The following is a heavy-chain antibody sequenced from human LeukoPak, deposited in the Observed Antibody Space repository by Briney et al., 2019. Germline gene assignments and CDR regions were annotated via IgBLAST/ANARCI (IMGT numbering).Heavy chain of an antibody. CDR2: LYPDDSDT. Sequence: GESLKISCKTSGYKFSNFWIGWVRQTPGKGLEWMGVLYPDDSDTRYSPSFQGQVTISADKSNRTAYLQWRSLKASDTGFYYCARGRGAFHGYENFDFWGQGTPVTVSS. V-gene: IGHV5-51*01. CDR1: GYKFSNFW. D-gene: IGHD5-12*01. CDR3: ARGRGAFHGYENFDF. J-gene: IGHJ4*02.